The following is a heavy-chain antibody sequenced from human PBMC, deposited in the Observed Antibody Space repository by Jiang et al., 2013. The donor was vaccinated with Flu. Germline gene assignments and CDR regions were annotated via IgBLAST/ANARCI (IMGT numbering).Heavy chain of an antibody. D-gene: IGHD5-24*01. CDR2: INPNSGGT. CDR1: IHLHQLL. CDR3: ARAEEMATIIAGLSLDY. V-gene: IGHV1-2*02. Sequence: GAEVKKPGGLSEGFLQGVWIHLHQLLHARGCDTAPGQGLEWMGKINPNSGGTNYAQKFQGRVTMTRDTSISTAYMELSRLRSDDTAVYYCARAEEMATIIAGLSLDYWGQGTLVTVSS. J-gene: IGHJ4*02.